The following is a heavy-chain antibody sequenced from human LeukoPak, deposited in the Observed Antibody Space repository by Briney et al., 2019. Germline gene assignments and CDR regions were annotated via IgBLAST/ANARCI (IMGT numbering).Heavy chain of an antibody. CDR1: GFTFSSYE. CDR2: ISSSGNTK. CDR3: ARLYRSSSWYGIDY. V-gene: IGHV3-48*03. D-gene: IGHD6-13*01. J-gene: IGHJ4*02. Sequence: PGGSLRLSCAASGFTFSSYEMNWVRQAPGKGLEWVSYISSSGNTKYYADSVKGRFTISRDNAKNSLYVQMNSLRAEDTAVYYCARLYRSSSWYGIDYWGQGTLVTVSS.